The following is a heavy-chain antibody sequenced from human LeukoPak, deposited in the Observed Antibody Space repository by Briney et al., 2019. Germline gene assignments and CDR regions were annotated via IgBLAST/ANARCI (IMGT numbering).Heavy chain of an antibody. D-gene: IGHD3-22*01. CDR2: ISSSSSTI. Sequence: PGGSPRLSCAASGFTFSSYSMNWVRQAPGKGLEWVSYISSSSSTIYYADSVKGRFTISRDNAKNSLYLQMNSLRAEDTAVYYCARGSTLRITMIVVDPSPCYFDYWGQGTLVTVSS. CDR1: GFTFSSYS. J-gene: IGHJ4*02. V-gene: IGHV3-48*01. CDR3: ARGSTLRITMIVVDPSPCYFDY.